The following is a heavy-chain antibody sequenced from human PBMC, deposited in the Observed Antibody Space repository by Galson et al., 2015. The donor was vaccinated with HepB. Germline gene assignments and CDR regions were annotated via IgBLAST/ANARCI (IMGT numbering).Heavy chain of an antibody. Sequence: CAISGDSVSSNSAAWNWIRQSPSRGLEGLGRTYYRAKWYNDYAVSVKSRITINPDTSKNQFSLQLNSVTPEDTAVYYCAREVSIGQQLTIDYWGQGTLVTVSS. CDR2: TYYRAKWYN. J-gene: IGHJ4*02. D-gene: IGHD6-13*01. CDR3: AREVSIGQQLTIDY. CDR1: GDSVSSNSAA. V-gene: IGHV6-1*01.